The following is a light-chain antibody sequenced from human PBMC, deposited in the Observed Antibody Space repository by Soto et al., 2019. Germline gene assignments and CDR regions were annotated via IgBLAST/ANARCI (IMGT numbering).Light chain of an antibody. CDR3: QQINRYPQT. CDR2: AAS. J-gene: IGKJ5*01. V-gene: IGKV1-9*01. CDR1: QVISSY. Sequence: DIQLTQSPSFLSASLGDRVTITCRASQVISSYLAWYQQKPGKAPKLLIYAASTLQRGVPSRFSGSGAGKESPLTISSLQDEDFANYCCQQINRYPQTFGQGTRLEIK.